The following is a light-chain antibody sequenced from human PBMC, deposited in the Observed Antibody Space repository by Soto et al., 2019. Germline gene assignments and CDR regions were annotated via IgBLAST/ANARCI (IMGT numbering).Light chain of an antibody. CDR1: QSVSNN. CDR2: GAS. CDR3: QQYNNLPGT. Sequence: EIVMTQSPATLSVSPGERATLSCRASQSVSNNLAWYQQKPGQAPRLLIYGASTRATGIPARFSGSGSGTEFTLTISSLQSEDFAVYYCQQYNNLPGTFGGGTKVEIK. V-gene: IGKV3-15*01. J-gene: IGKJ4*01.